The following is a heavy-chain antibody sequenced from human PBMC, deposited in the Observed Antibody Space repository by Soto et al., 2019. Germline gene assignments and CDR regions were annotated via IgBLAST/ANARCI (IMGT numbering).Heavy chain of an antibody. Sequence: EVQLLESGGGLVQPGGSLRLSCAASGFTFSSYAMSWVRQAPGKGLEWVSAISGSGGSTYYADSVKGRFTISRDNSKNTLYRQMNSLRAEDTAVYYCAKDADSSGWSASFGKYYYYGMDVWGQGTTVTVSS. D-gene: IGHD6-19*01. CDR1: GFTFSSYA. CDR3: AKDADSSGWSASFGKYYYYGMDV. V-gene: IGHV3-23*01. CDR2: ISGSGGST. J-gene: IGHJ6*02.